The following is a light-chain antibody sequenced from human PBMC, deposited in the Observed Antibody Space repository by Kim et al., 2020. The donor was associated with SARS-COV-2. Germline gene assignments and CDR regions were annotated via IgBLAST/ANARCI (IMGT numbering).Light chain of an antibody. CDR2: STT. CDR1: TGAVTSGYS. J-gene: IGLJ3*02. CDR3: LLYYGGAWV. Sequence: PGGTVTLSCASSTGAVTSGYSPNWFQQKPGQAPRSLMYSTTKKHSWTPARFSGSLLGGKAALTLSGVQPDDEAEYYCLLYYGGAWVFGGGTQLTVL. V-gene: IGLV7-43*01.